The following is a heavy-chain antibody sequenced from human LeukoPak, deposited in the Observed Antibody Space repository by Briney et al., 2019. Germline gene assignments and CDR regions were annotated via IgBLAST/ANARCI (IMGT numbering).Heavy chain of an antibody. V-gene: IGHV1-2*02. Sequence: ASVKVSCKASGGTFSSYIISWVRQAPGQGLQWMGWINPKSGATKYAQNFQGRVTMTRDTSISTVYMEVSRLRSDDPAVYYCTRAQTPGGRYFDFDYWGQGTLVTVSS. CDR1: GGTFSSYI. D-gene: IGHD3-9*01. CDR2: INPKSGAT. CDR3: TRAQTPGGRYFDFDY. J-gene: IGHJ4*02.